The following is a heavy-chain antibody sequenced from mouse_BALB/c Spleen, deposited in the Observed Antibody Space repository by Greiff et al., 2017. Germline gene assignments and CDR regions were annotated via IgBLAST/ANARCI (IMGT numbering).Heavy chain of an antibody. V-gene: IGHV5-6-5*01. CDR3: ARSHYDYEEFAY. D-gene: IGHD2-4*01. Sequence: EVKLVESGGGLVKPGGSLKLSCAASGFTFSSYAMSWVRQTPEKRLEWVASISSGGSTYYPDSVKGRFTISRDNARNILYLQMSSLRSEDTAMYYCARSHYDYEEFAYWGQGTLVTVSA. CDR2: ISSGGST. J-gene: IGHJ3*01. CDR1: GFTFSSYA.